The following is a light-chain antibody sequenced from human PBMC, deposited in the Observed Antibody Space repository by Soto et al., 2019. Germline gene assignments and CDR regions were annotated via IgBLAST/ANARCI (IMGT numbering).Light chain of an antibody. Sequence: EIVMTQSPATLSVSPGERATLSCRASQSVSSNLAWYQQKPGQAPRRLIYGASTRATDIPARFSGSGSGTEVTHTISSLQSEDFAIYYCQQYDNWPWTFGPGTKVEIK. V-gene: IGKV3-15*01. J-gene: IGKJ1*01. CDR3: QQYDNWPWT. CDR2: GAS. CDR1: QSVSSN.